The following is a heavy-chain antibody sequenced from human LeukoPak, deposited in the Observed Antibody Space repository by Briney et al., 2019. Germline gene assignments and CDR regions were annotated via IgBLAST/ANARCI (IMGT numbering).Heavy chain of an antibody. V-gene: IGHV3-15*01. CDR1: GFTFSNAW. CDR2: IKSKTDGGTT. CDR3: TTDADTQQQLVWVYYYYGMDV. Sequence: GGSLRLSCAASGFTFSNAWMSWVRQAPGKGLEWVGRIKSKTDGGTTDYAAPVKGRFTISRDDSKNTLYLQMNSLKTEDTAVYYCTTDADTQQQLVWVYYYYGMDVWGQGTTVTVSS. D-gene: IGHD6-13*01. J-gene: IGHJ6*02.